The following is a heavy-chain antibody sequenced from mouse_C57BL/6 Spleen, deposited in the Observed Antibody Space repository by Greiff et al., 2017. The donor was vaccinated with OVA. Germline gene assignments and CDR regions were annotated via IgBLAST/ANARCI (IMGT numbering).Heavy chain of an antibody. CDR3: TRYGYGYYFDY. CDR2: IDPETGGT. V-gene: IGHV1-15*01. CDR1: GYTFTDYE. J-gene: IGHJ2*01. Sequence: QVQLQQSGAELVRPGASVTLSCKASGYTFTDYEMHWVKQTPVHGLEWIGAIDPETGGTAYNQKFKGKAILTADKSSSTAYMELRSLTSEDSAVYYCTRYGYGYYFDYWGQGTTLTFSS. D-gene: IGHD2-2*01.